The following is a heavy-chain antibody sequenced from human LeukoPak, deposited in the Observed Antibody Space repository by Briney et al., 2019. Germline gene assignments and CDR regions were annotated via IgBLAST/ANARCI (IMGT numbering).Heavy chain of an antibody. CDR1: GFTFDDYA. Sequence: GGSLRLSCAASGFTFDDYAMHWVRQAPGKGLEWVSGISWNSGSIGYADSVKGRFTISRDNAKNSLYLQMNSLRAEDTALYYCASGYCGGDCYHELNWFDPWGQGTLVTVSS. CDR3: ASGYCGGDCYHELNWFDP. V-gene: IGHV3-9*01. CDR2: ISWNSGSI. J-gene: IGHJ5*02. D-gene: IGHD2-21*02.